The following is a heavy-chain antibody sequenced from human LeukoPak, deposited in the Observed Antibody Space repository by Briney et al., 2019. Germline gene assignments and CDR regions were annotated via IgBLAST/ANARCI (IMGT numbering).Heavy chain of an antibody. Sequence: SETLSLTCAVYGGSFGGYYWSWIRQPPGKGLEWIGEINHSGSTNYNPSLKSRVTISVDTSKNQFSLKLSSVTAADTAVYYCARGFPPTGDCSGGSCYGSFDYWGQGTLVTVSS. D-gene: IGHD2-15*01. J-gene: IGHJ4*02. CDR1: GGSFGGYY. CDR3: ARGFPPTGDCSGGSCYGSFDY. CDR2: INHSGST. V-gene: IGHV4-34*01.